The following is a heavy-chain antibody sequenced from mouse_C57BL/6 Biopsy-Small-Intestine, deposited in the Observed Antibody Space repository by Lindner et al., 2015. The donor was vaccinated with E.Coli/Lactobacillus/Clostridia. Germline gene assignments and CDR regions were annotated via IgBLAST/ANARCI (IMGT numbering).Heavy chain of an antibody. Sequence: VQLQESGAELVKPGASVKLSCKASGYTFTSYWMHWVKQRPGQGLEWIGMIHPNSGSTNYNEKFKGKATFTADTSSNTAYMQLSSLTTEDSAIYYCARVSSMDYWGQGTSVTVSS. D-gene: IGHD6-2*01. CDR1: GYTFTSYW. V-gene: IGHV1-64*01. CDR3: ARVSSMDY. J-gene: IGHJ4*01. CDR2: IHPNSGST.